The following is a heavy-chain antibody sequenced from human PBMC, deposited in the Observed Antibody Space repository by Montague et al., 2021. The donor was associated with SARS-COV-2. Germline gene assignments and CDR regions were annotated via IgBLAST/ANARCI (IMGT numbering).Heavy chain of an antibody. D-gene: IGHD3-10*01. CDR1: GFTFSSYA. J-gene: IGHJ4*02. Sequence: SLRLSCAASGFTFSSYAMHWVRQAPGKGLEWVAVITYDGSNKYYADSVKGRFTISRDNSKNTLYLQMYSLRAEDTAVYYCAREELLWFGALDYWGQGTLVTVSS. CDR3: AREELLWFGALDY. V-gene: IGHV3-30-3*01. CDR2: ITYDGSNK.